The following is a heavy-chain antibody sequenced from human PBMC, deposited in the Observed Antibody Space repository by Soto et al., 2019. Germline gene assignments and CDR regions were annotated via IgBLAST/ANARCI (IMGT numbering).Heavy chain of an antibody. Sequence: QVQLVQSGAEVRKPGSSVKVSCKASGGTFGRHDISWVRQAPGQGLEWMGGIIPIFGTANHAKKFQGRVTIIAVESKITVYMELSSMRSEDTAMYYCARGWGYDSNDYYYAYWGQGTLVIVSS. CDR1: GGTFGRHD. CDR3: ARGWGYDSNDYYYAY. CDR2: IIPIFGTA. D-gene: IGHD3-22*01. J-gene: IGHJ4*02. V-gene: IGHV1-69*01.